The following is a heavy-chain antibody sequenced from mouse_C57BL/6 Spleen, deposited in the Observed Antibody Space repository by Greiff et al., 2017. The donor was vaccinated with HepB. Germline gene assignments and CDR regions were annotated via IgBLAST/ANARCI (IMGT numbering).Heavy chain of an antibody. CDR2: IHPNSGST. Sequence: QVQLQQPGAELVKPGASVKLSCKASGYTFTSYWMHWVKQRPGQGLEWIGMIHPNSGSTNYNEKFKSKATLTVDKSSSTAYMQLSSLTSEDSAVYYCASGTTVVGSFDYWGQGTTLTVSS. J-gene: IGHJ2*01. V-gene: IGHV1-64*01. D-gene: IGHD1-1*01. CDR3: ASGTTVVGSFDY. CDR1: GYTFTSYW.